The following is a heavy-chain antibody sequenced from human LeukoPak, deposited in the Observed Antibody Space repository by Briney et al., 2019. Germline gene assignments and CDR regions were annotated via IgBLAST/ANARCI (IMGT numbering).Heavy chain of an antibody. CDR1: GYTFTGDY. CDR3: ARDGCSSTSCPPWNYYYYMDV. CDR2: INPNRGVT. V-gene: IGHV1-2*02. D-gene: IGHD2-2*01. J-gene: IGHJ6*03. Sequence: AAVKVSCKASGYTFTGDYMHWGRQTPGQGLECRGWINPNRGVTNYAKKCQGRGTMNRDTAISTVYMDLSRLRSDDTAVYYCARDGCSSTSCPPWNYYYYMDVWGKGTTVTVSS.